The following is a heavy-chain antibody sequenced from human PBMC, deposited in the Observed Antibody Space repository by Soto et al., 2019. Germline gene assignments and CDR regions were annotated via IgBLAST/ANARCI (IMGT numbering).Heavy chain of an antibody. Sequence: GASVKVSCKASGGTFSSYAISWVRQAPGQGLEWMGGIIPIFGTANYAQKFQGRVTITADESTSTAYMELSSLRPEDTAVYYCASPGDSSGYYYVPYWGQGTLVTVSS. CDR3: ASPGDSSGYYYVPY. D-gene: IGHD3-22*01. CDR1: GGTFSSYA. V-gene: IGHV1-69*13. CDR2: IIPIFGTA. J-gene: IGHJ4*02.